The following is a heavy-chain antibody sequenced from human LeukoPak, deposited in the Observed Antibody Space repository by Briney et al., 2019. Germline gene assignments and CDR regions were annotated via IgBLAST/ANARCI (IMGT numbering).Heavy chain of an antibody. J-gene: IGHJ5*02. V-gene: IGHV5-51*01. CDR2: IYPGDSDT. D-gene: IGHD2-2*01. Sequence: GESLKISCKGSGYNFTNYWIAWVRQMPGKGLEWMGVIYPGDSDTRYSPSFQGQVTISADKSISTAYLQWTSLKASDTAVYYCARTTEDCSRTSCYQYWFDPWGQGTLVTVSS. CDR3: ARTTEDCSRTSCYQYWFDP. CDR1: GYNFTNYW.